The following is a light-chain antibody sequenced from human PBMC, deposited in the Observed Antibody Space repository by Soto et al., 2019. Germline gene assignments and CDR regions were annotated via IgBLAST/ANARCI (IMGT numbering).Light chain of an antibody. CDR1: QGIRSS. Sequence: AIQLTQSPSSLSASVEDRVTITCRASQGIRSSLAWFQQKAGNPPKVLIYEASVLETGVSSRFSGSGSGTDFTLSISSLQPEDFATYYCQQFNSYPWTFGQGTTVEVK. V-gene: IGKV1-13*02. CDR3: QQFNSYPWT. CDR2: EAS. J-gene: IGKJ1*01.